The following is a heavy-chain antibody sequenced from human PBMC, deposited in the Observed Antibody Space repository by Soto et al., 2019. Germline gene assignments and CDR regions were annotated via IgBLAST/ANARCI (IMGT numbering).Heavy chain of an antibody. CDR1: GFTFDDYA. CDR3: AKGSGGYYDAFDI. J-gene: IGHJ3*02. D-gene: IGHD1-26*01. V-gene: IGHV3-9*01. CDR2: ISWNSGSI. Sequence: GGSLRLSCAASGFTFDDYAMHWVRQAPGKGLEWVSGISWNSGSIGYADSVKGRFTISRDNAKNSLYLQMKSLRAEDTAFYFCAKGSGGYYDAFDIWGQGTMVTVSS.